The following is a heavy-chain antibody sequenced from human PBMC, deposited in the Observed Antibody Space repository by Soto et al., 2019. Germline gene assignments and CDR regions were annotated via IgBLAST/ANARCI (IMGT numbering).Heavy chain of an antibody. CDR1: GFTFSSYA. V-gene: IGHV3-23*01. CDR3: ASNTRYDPPDY. Sequence: EVQLLESWGGLVQPGGSLRLSCAASGFTFSSYAMSWVRQAPGKGLAWVSGISVSGGSTYYADSVKGRFTISRDNSKNTLYLQMNSLRAEDTAVYYCASNTRYDPPDYWGQGTLVTVSS. D-gene: IGHD3-16*01. J-gene: IGHJ4*02. CDR2: ISVSGGST.